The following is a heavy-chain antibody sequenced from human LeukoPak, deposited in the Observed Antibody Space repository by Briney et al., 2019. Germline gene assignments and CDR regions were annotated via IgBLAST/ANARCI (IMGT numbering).Heavy chain of an antibody. J-gene: IGHJ4*02. CDR2: IWYDGSNK. Sequence: PGGSLRLSCTASGFTFGTYGMHWLRQAPGKGLEWVAVIWYDGSNKYYADSVKGRFTISRDNSKNTLYLQMNSLRAEDTAVYYCARAVGPFDYWGQGTLVTVSS. CDR1: GFTFGTYG. V-gene: IGHV3-33*01. CDR3: ARAVGPFDY.